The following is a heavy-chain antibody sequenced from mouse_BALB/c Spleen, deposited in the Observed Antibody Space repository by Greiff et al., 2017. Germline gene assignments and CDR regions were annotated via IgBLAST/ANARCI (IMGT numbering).Heavy chain of an antibody. CDR1: GFSLTSYD. J-gene: IGHJ3*01. V-gene: IGHV2-9-2*01. D-gene: IGHD2-2*01. CDR3: VRDRGGYEDFAY. CDR2: IWTGGGT. Sequence: QVQLKQSGPGLVAPSQSLSITCTVSGFSLTSYDISWIRQPPGKGLEWLGVIWTGGGTNYNSAFMSRLSISKDNSKSQVFLKMNSLQTDDTAIYYCVRDRGGYEDFAYWGQGTLVTVSA.